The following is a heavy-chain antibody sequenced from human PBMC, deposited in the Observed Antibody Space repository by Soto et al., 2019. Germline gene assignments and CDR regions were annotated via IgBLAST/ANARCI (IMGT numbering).Heavy chain of an antibody. CDR2: ISGGGETI. D-gene: IGHD6-19*01. Sequence: EVQLVESGGDLVQPGGSLRLSCAASRFTFSDYSMNWVRQAPGKGLEWVSYISGGGETIYYADSVRGRFTISRDNAKNSLFLQMNSLREEDTAVYYCARDSPSSQWLPNRYFDYWGEGTLVTVAS. V-gene: IGHV3-48*02. CDR1: RFTFSDYS. CDR3: ARDSPSSQWLPNRYFDY. J-gene: IGHJ4*02.